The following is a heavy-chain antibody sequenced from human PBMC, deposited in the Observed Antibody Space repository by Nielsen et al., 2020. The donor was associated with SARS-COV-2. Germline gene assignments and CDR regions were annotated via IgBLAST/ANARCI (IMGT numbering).Heavy chain of an antibody. D-gene: IGHD3-3*01. Sequence: WVRQAPGQGLEWMGRINPNSGGTNYAQKFQGRVTMTRDTSISTAYMELSRLRSDDTAVYYCARDPASYYDFWSGYYAGFDPWGQGTLVTVSS. V-gene: IGHV1-2*06. CDR3: ARDPASYYDFWSGYYAGFDP. CDR2: INPNSGGT. J-gene: IGHJ5*02.